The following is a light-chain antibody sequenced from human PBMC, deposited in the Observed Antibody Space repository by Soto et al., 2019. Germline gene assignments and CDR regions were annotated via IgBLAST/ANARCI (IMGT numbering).Light chain of an antibody. CDR2: ASS. V-gene: IGKV1-8*01. CDR3: QQYYSYPYT. CDR1: QGIGSY. J-gene: IGKJ2*01. Sequence: AIRMTQSPSSFSASTGDRVTITCRASQGIGSYLAWYQQNPGKAPKLLIYASSTLQSGVPSRFSGSGSGTDFTLTISCLQSEDFATYSCQQYYSYPYTFGQGTKLEIK.